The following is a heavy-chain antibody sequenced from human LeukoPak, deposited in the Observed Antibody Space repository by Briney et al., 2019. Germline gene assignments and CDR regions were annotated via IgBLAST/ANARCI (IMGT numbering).Heavy chain of an antibody. J-gene: IGHJ4*02. Sequence: GGSLRLSCAASGFTFSGSAMHWVRQAPGKGLEWVAFIRYDGSNKFFADSVKGRFTISRDNSKNTLFLQMSSLRPEDTAVYYCAKGYSYSFAYWGQGTLVAVSS. CDR2: IRYDGSNK. CDR1: GFTFSGSA. CDR3: AKGYSYSFAY. V-gene: IGHV3-30*02. D-gene: IGHD2-21*01.